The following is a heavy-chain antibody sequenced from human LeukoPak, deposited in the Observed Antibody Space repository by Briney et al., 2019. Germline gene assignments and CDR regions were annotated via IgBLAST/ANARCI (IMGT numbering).Heavy chain of an antibody. CDR1: GGSINGNY. V-gene: IGHV4-59*01. D-gene: IGHD2-21*02. J-gene: IGHJ5*02. CDR2: IYDEGTT. Sequence: PSETLSLTCSVSGGSINGNYWTWIRQPPGKGLEWIGNIYDEGTTNYNPSLESRLTMSIDTSASHFSLTLRSVTAADTAVYYCARVFRGAVTAIWFDLWGQGTLVSLSS. CDR3: ARVFRGAVTAIWFDL.